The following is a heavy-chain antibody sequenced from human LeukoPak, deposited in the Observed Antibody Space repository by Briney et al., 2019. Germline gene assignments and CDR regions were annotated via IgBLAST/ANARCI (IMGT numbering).Heavy chain of an antibody. J-gene: IGHJ4*02. D-gene: IGHD1-7*01. Sequence: ASVTVSCKASGGTFSSYTISWVRQAPGQGLEWMGRIIPILGIANYAQKFQGRVTITADKSTSTAYMELSSLRSEDTAVYYCAREKTGTKYYFDYWGQGTLVTVSS. CDR3: AREKTGTKYYFDY. CDR2: IIPILGIA. CDR1: GGTFSSYT. V-gene: IGHV1-69*04.